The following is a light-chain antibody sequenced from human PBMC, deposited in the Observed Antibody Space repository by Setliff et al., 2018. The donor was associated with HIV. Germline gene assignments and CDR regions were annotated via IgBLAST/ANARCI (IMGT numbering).Light chain of an antibody. CDR3: AAWDDSLSGYV. CDR2: RSN. CDR1: SSNIGRNY. Sequence: QSVLTQPPSASGTPGQRVPVSCSGRSSNIGRNYVYWYQQLPGTAPKLLISRSNQRPSGVPDRFSGSKSGTSASLAISGLRSEDEADYYCAAWDDSLSGYVFGTGTKVTV. J-gene: IGLJ1*01. V-gene: IGLV1-47*01.